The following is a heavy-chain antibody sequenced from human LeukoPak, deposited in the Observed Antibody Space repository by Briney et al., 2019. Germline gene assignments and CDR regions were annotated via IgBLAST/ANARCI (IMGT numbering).Heavy chain of an antibody. CDR2: ISAYNGNT. CDR1: GYTFTSYG. V-gene: IGHV1-18*04. Sequence: GASVKVSCKASGYTFTSYGISWVRQAPGQGLEWMGWISAYNGNTNHAQKLQGRVTMTTDTSTSTAYMELRSLRSDDTAVYYCARARGGYCSSTSCYLGYWGQGTLVTVSS. D-gene: IGHD2-2*01. CDR3: ARARGGYCSSTSCYLGY. J-gene: IGHJ4*02.